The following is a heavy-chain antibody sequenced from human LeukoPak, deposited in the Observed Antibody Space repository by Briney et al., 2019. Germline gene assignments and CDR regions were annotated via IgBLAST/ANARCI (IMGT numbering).Heavy chain of an antibody. Sequence: GGSLRLSCAASGFTFGSYNMNWVRQAPGKGLEWVSTISGSGGSTDYADSVKGRFTISRDNSKNTLYLQMNSLRAEDTAVYYCAKDRKMLLRYFDCFDYWGQGTLVTVSS. CDR2: ISGSGGST. V-gene: IGHV3-23*01. CDR1: GFTFGSYN. CDR3: AKDRKMLLRYFDCFDY. J-gene: IGHJ4*02. D-gene: IGHD3-9*01.